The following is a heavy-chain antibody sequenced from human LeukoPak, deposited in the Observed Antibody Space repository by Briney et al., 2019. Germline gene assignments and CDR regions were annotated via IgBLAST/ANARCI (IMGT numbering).Heavy chain of an antibody. Sequence: GASVKVSCKASGCTFTSYAMHWVRQAPGQGFEWMGWINTNTGNPTYAQGFTGRFVFSLDTSVSTAYLQISSLKAEDTAVYYCARDMVGISLLWFGELSFDYWGQGTLVTVSS. D-gene: IGHD3-10*01. CDR2: INTNTGNP. CDR1: GCTFTSYA. J-gene: IGHJ4*02. V-gene: IGHV7-4-1*02. CDR3: ARDMVGISLLWFGELSFDY.